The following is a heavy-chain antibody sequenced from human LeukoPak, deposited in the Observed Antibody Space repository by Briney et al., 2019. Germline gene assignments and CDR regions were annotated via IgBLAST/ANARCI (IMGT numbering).Heavy chain of an antibody. CDR1: GGSISSYY. D-gene: IGHD2-15*01. Sequence: PSETLSLTCTVPGGSISSYYWNWIRQPAGKGLEWIGRIYSSGSTNYNPSLKSRVTMSVDTSKNQFSLKLSSVTAADTAVYYCAVVDYYYYYMDVWGKGTTVTISS. CDR2: IYSSGST. CDR3: AVVDYYYYYMDV. J-gene: IGHJ6*03. V-gene: IGHV4-4*07.